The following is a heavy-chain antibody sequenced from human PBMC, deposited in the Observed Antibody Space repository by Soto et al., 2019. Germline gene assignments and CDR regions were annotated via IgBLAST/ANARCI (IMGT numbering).Heavy chain of an antibody. Sequence: PSETLPLTCVVSGASIISGDYAWNWVLHPPGKGLEWLGYIYNTGGSYYNPSLKSRVTISLDRSKNHFSLRLDSVTAADTALYFCARGDKNNDYYFDHWGQGTLVTVSS. D-gene: IGHD3-16*01. CDR3: ARGDKNNDYYFDH. CDR1: GASIISGDYA. J-gene: IGHJ4*02. CDR2: IYNTGGS. V-gene: IGHV4-30-2*01.